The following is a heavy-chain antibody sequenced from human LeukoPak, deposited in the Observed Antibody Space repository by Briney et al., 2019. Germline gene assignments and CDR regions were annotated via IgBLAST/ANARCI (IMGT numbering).Heavy chain of an antibody. J-gene: IGHJ4*02. CDR2: INPNSGDT. V-gene: IGHV1-2*02. Sequence: GASVKVSCKASGYTFTGYYMHWVRQAPGQGLEWMGWINPNSGDTNYAQKFQGRVTITADKSTSTAYMELSSLRSEDTAVYYCAREPVVPAATCFDYWGQGTLVTVSS. CDR3: AREPVVPAATCFDY. D-gene: IGHD2-2*01. CDR1: GYTFTGYY.